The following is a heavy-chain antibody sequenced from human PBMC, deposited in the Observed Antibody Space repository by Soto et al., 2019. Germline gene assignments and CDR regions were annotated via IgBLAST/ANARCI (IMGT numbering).Heavy chain of an antibody. CDR1: GYNFKNYV. D-gene: IGHD3-22*01. Sequence: QVQMVQSGVEVKKPGASVKVSCKTSGYNFKNYVISWVRQAPGRGLEWMGQISDYNGNADYAQKLQGRVSMTADTSTNTAYIELRSLRSDVTVVYYCARAPGSFYYFFDYWGQGTLVTVSS. V-gene: IGHV1-18*01. CDR3: ARAPGSFYYFFDY. CDR2: ISDYNGNA. J-gene: IGHJ4*02.